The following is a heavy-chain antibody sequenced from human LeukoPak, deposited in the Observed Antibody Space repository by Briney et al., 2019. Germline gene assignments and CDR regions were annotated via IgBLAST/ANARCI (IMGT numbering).Heavy chain of an antibody. CDR2: IYYSGST. V-gene: IGHV4-59*08. D-gene: IGHD3-3*01. CDR1: GGFISSYY. Sequence: SETLSLTCTVSGGFISSYYWSWIRQPPGKGLEWIGYIYYSGSTNYNPSLKSRVTISVDTSKNQFSLKLSSVTAADTAVYYCARHTIFGVANFDYWGQGTLVTVSS. CDR3: ARHTIFGVANFDY. J-gene: IGHJ4*02.